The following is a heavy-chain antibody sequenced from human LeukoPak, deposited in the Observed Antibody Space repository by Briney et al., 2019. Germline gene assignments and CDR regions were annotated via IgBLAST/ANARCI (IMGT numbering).Heavy chain of an antibody. J-gene: IGHJ1*01. D-gene: IGHD3-22*01. CDR2: IRSKAYGGTT. CDR1: GFTFGDYA. V-gene: IGHV3-49*03. Sequence: GGSLRLSCTASGFTFGDYAMSWFRQAPGKGLEWVGFIRSKAYGGTTEYAASVKGRFTISRDDSKSIAYLQMNSLKTEDTAMYYCTRAKEDYYDSSGYAEYFQHWGQGTLVAVSS. CDR3: TRAKEDYYDSSGYAEYFQH.